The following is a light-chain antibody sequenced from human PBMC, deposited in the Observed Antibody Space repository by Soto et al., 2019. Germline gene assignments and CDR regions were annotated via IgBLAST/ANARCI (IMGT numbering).Light chain of an antibody. CDR1: QSVSSSF. J-gene: IGKJ4*01. CDR2: GAS. V-gene: IGKV3-20*01. CDR3: QQYGSSPLT. Sequence: EIVLTQSPGTLSLSPGERATLSCRASQSVSSSFLAWYQQTPGHAPRLLIYGASSRATGIPERFSGSGSRTDFTLTISRLEPEDVAVYYCQQYGSSPLTFSGGTKVEIK.